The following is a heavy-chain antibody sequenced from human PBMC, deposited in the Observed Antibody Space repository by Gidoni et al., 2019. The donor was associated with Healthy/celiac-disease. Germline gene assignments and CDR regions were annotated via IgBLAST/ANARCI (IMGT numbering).Heavy chain of an antibody. J-gene: IGHJ4*02. V-gene: IGHV1-2*02. D-gene: IGHD2-2*02. CDR1: GYTFTGYY. Sequence: QVQLVQSGAEVKKPGASVKVSCKASGYTFTGYYMHWVRQAPGQGLEWMGWINPNSGGTNYEQKFQGRVTMTRDTSISTAYMELSRLRSDDTAVYYCARDWGYCSSTSCYTRLDFDYWGQGTLVTVSS. CDR3: ARDWGYCSSTSCYTRLDFDY. CDR2: INPNSGGT.